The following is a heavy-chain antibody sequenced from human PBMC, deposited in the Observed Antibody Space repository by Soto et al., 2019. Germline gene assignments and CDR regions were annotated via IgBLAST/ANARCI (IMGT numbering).Heavy chain of an antibody. D-gene: IGHD3-10*01. CDR1: GDTFTFYS. CDR3: ASSYGSGYRAFDY. CDR2: INPILSMS. Sequence: QVQLVQSGAEVKKPGSSVRVSCKASGDTFTFYSINWVRQAPGLGLEWMGRINPILSMSNYAQRFQGRVTMSADMSKSTAYMELSSLRSEDTAMYYCASSYGSGYRAFDYWGQGALVTVSS. V-gene: IGHV1-69*02. J-gene: IGHJ4*02.